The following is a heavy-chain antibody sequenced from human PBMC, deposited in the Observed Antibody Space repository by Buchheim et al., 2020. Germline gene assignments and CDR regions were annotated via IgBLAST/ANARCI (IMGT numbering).Heavy chain of an antibody. CDR2: INHSGST. V-gene: IGHV4-34*01. CDR1: GGSFSGYY. J-gene: IGHJ4*02. D-gene: IGHD3-10*01. CDR3: ARSPLGFGPKIHYFDY. Sequence: QVQLQQWGAGLLKPSETLSLTCAVSGGSFSGYYWSWIRQPPGKGLEWIGEINHSGSTNYNPSLKSRVTISVDTSKNQFSLKLSSVTAADTAVYYCARSPLGFGPKIHYFDYWGQGTL.